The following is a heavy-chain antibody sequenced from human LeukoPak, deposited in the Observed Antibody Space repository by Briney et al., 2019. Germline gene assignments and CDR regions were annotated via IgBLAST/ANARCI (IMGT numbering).Heavy chain of an antibody. Sequence: ASVKVSCKVSGYTLTEFSMHWVRQAPGKGLEWMGWISAYNGNTNYAQKLQGRVTMTTDTSTSTAYMELRSLRSDDTAVYYCARGGSGSYYSPDPWGQGTLVTVSS. CDR1: GYTLTEFS. D-gene: IGHD3-10*01. J-gene: IGHJ5*02. CDR2: ISAYNGNT. V-gene: IGHV1-18*04. CDR3: ARGGSGSYYSPDP.